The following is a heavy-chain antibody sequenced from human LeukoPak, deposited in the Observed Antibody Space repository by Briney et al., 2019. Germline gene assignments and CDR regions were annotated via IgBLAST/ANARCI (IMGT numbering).Heavy chain of an antibody. CDR1: GGSFSIFY. CDR2: IYASGST. V-gene: IGHV4-59*08. Sequence: SETLSLTCTVSGGSFSIFYWSWFRQPPGKGLEWIGYIYASGSTKYSPSLKSRVTISIDTSKNQFSLELTSVTAADTAVYYCARLSVGATPFDYWGQGTVVTVSS. CDR3: ARLSVGATPFDY. D-gene: IGHD1-26*01. J-gene: IGHJ4*02.